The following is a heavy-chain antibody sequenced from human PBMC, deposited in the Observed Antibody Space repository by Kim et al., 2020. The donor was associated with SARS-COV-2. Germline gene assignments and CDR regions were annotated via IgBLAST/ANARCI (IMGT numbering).Heavy chain of an antibody. J-gene: IGHJ4*02. CDR2: ISGSGDNT. Sequence: GGSLRLSCVVSGLTFSSYAMTWVRQAPGKGLEWVSSISGSGDNTYYADSVKGRFTISRDNSKNTLYVQMNTLRAEDSAIYYCAKEGLWINNWYNRIDYWGQGTLVTVSS. CDR1: GLTFSSYA. CDR3: AKEGLWINNWYNRIDY. V-gene: IGHV3-23*01. D-gene: IGHD1-1*01.